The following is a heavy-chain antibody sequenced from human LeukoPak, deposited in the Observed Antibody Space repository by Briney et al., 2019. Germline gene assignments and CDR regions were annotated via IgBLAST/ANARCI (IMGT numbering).Heavy chain of an antibody. Sequence: SETLSLTCAVYGGSFSGYYWSWIRQPPGKGLEWIGEINHSGSTNYNPSLKSRVTISVNTSKNQFSLKLSSVTAADTAVYYCARDKRRTGYYTLVYFDYWGQGTLVTVSS. CDR2: INHSGST. D-gene: IGHD3/OR15-3a*01. V-gene: IGHV4-34*01. CDR3: ARDKRRTGYYTLVYFDY. J-gene: IGHJ4*02. CDR1: GGSFSGYY.